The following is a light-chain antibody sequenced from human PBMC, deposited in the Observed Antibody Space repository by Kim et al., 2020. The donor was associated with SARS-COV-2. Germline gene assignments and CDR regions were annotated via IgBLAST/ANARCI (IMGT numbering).Light chain of an antibody. CDR3: QCYDYSLSGPM. Sequence: QSVLTQPPSASGAPGQRVTISCTGSSSNIGAGFGVHWYQQLPGTAPKLLIHGDANRPSGVPDRFSGSKSGTTASLALTGLQAEDEADYYCQCYDYSLSGPMFGGGTQLTVL. CDR1: SSNIGAGFG. J-gene: IGLJ3*02. CDR2: GDA. V-gene: IGLV1-40*01.